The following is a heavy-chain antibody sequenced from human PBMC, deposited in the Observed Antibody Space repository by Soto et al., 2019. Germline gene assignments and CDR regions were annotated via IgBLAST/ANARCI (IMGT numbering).Heavy chain of an antibody. CDR1: GDSISSVDHY. CDR2: IYHSGST. Sequence: SETLSLTCTVSGDSISSVDHYWSWIRQPPGKGLEWMGYIYHSGSTHYNPSLNSRLTISIDTSTNRFSLNLTSVTAADTAVYFCARLRWETENNWFDPWGQGALVTVSS. V-gene: IGHV4-30-4*01. CDR3: ARLRWETENNWFDP. D-gene: IGHD1-26*01. J-gene: IGHJ5*02.